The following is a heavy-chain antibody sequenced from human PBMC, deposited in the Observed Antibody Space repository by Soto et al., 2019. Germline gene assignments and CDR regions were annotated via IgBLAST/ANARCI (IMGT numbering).Heavy chain of an antibody. J-gene: IGHJ4*02. CDR2: IYYSGST. CDR1: VVSISRSSYY. CDR3: ARHTIFGVVINQYYFEY. V-gene: IGHV4-39*01. D-gene: IGHD3-3*01. Sequence: SETLSLTCTFSVVSISRSSYYWGWIRQPPGKGLEWIGSIYYSGSTYYNPSLKSRVTISVDTSKNQFSLKLSSVTAADTAVYYCARHTIFGVVINQYYFEYWGQGPLVTVSS.